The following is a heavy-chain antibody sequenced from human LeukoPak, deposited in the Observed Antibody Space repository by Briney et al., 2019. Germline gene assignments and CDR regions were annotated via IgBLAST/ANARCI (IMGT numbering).Heavy chain of an antibody. Sequence: SETLSLTCTVSGGSISNSGYYWGWIRQPPGKGLGWIGSIYYSGSTYYNPSLKSRVTISVDTSKTQFSLKLNSVTAADTAVYYCARHRASGGATGFDYWGQGTLVTVSS. CDR2: IYYSGST. CDR1: GGSISNSGYY. V-gene: IGHV4-39*01. J-gene: IGHJ4*02. D-gene: IGHD1-26*01. CDR3: ARHRASGGATGFDY.